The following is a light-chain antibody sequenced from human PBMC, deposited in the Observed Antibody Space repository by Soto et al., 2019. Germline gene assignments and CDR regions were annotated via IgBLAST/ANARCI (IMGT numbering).Light chain of an antibody. CDR1: SSKIGAGND. V-gene: IGLV1-40*01. CDR2: GAT. CDR3: QSFDSSLSGAL. Sequence: QLVLTQPPSVSGPPGQRVTISCSGSSSKIGAGNDVHWYQQLPGAAPKLLISGATRRPSGVPDRFSGSRSGNSAFLAITGLQVEDESVYYCQSFDSSLSGALFGGGTKLTVL. J-gene: IGLJ3*02.